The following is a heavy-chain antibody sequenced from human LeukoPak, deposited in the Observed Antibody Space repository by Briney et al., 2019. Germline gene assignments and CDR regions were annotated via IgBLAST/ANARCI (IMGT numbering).Heavy chain of an antibody. V-gene: IGHV3-30*02. CDR1: GFTFSSYG. J-gene: IGHJ6*03. CDR3: ARDWCSTTVCFVVSAYMDV. Sequence: GGSLRLSCAASGFTFSSYGMHWVRQAPGKGLEWVAFIRYDGSNKYYADSVKGRFTISRDNSKNTLYLQMNSLRAEDTAVYYCARDWCSTTVCFVVSAYMDVWGKGTTVTVSS. D-gene: IGHD2-8*01. CDR2: IRYDGSNK.